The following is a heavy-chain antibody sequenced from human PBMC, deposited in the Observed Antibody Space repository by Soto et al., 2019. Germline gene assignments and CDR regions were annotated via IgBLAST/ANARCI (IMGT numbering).Heavy chain of an antibody. CDR2: IYWDDDK. D-gene: IGHD6-13*01. CDR3: VQRHRLAAAFAF. Sequence: QITLKESGPTLVKPTQTLTLTCTVSGFSLTTDGAAVGWIRQPPGRTLECLAFIYWDDDKSYSPSLKTRVTITKDTSQNQVVLTITHIDPVDTGTYYSVQRHRLAAAFAFWGQGSLVPVSS. CDR1: GFSLTTDGAA. V-gene: IGHV2-5*02. J-gene: IGHJ4*02.